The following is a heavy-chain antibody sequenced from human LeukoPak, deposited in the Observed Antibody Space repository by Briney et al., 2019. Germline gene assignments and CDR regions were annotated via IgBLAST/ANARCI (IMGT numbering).Heavy chain of an antibody. J-gene: IGHJ4*02. CDR3: ARVMGPYSSGWYKGNYYFDY. CDR2: FYHSGST. Sequence: SETLSLTCTVSGGSISSGGYYWNWIRQPPGKGLEWIGYFYHSGSTYYNPSLKSRVTISVDRSKNQFSLKLSSVTAADTAVYYCARVMGPYSSGWYKGNYYFDYWGQGTLVTVSS. V-gene: IGHV4-30-2*01. D-gene: IGHD6-19*01. CDR1: GGSISSGGYY.